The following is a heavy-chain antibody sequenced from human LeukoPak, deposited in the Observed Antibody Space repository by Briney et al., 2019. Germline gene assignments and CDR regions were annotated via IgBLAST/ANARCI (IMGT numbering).Heavy chain of an antibody. J-gene: IGHJ4*02. D-gene: IGHD3-10*01. CDR2: INTNTGNP. Sequence: ASVKVSCKASGYTFTSYAMNWVRQAPGQGLEWMGWINTNTGNPTYAQGFTGRFVFSLDTSVSTAYLQISSLKAEDTAVYYCARDSVWFGELDPPRFDYWGQGTLVTVSS. V-gene: IGHV7-4-1*02. CDR3: ARDSVWFGELDPPRFDY. CDR1: GYTFTSYA.